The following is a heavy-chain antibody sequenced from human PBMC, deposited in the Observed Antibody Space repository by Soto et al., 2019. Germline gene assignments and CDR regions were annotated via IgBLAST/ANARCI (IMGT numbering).Heavy chain of an antibody. CDR2: ISYDGSNK. J-gene: IGHJ3*02. D-gene: IGHD2-2*01. V-gene: IGHV3-30-3*01. Sequence: ESEGGVVQPGRSLRLSCAASGFTFSSYAMHWVRQAPGKGLEWVAVISYDGSNKYYADSVKGRFTISRDNSKNTLYLQMNSLRAEDTAVYYCAREDCSSTSCYHDAFDIWGQGTMVTVSS. CDR3: AREDCSSTSCYHDAFDI. CDR1: GFTFSSYA.